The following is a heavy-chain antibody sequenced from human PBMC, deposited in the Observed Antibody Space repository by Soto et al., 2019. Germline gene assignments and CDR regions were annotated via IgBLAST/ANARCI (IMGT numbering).Heavy chain of an antibody. D-gene: IGHD3-3*01. J-gene: IGHJ6*02. V-gene: IGHV1-18*04. CDR1: GYPFTRYS. CDR3: ARASLKIFGAPYGMDV. CDR2: ISGYNGDT. Sequence: ASVKVSCKASGYPFTRYSIRWVRQAPGRGLEWMGWISGYNGDTEYSKNFQGRLTMTIDTSTTTASMELRSLRSDDTAVYYCARASLKIFGAPYGMDVWGQGTSVTVSS.